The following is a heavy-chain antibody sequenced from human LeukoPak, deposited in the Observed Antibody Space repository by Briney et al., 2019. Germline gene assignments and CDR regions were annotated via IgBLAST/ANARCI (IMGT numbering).Heavy chain of an antibody. V-gene: IGHV4-59*01. CDR3: ARDGQDYDYVWGESSIVGGWFDP. CDR2: IYYSGST. Sequence: SETLSLTCTVSGGSISSYYWSWIRQPPGKGLEWIGYIYYSGSTDYNPSLKSRVTISVGTSKNQFSLKLSPVTAADTAVYYCARDGQDYDYVWGESSIVGGWFDPWGQGTLVTVSS. J-gene: IGHJ5*02. D-gene: IGHD3-16*01. CDR1: GGSISSYY.